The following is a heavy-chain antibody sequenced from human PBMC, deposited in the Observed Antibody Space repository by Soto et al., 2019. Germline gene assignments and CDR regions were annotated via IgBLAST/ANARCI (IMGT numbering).Heavy chain of an antibody. D-gene: IGHD6-13*01. J-gene: IGHJ4*02. Sequence: QVQLQESGPGLVKPSGTLSLTCAVSGGSISSSNWWSWVRQHPGKGLEWIGEIYHSGSPNYNPTLKTPVTISVDKSKNQSSLTLSSVTAADTAVYYCATRAAAGTSIDYWGQGTLVTVSS. V-gene: IGHV4-4*02. CDR2: IYHSGSP. CDR1: GGSISSSNW. CDR3: ATRAAAGTSIDY.